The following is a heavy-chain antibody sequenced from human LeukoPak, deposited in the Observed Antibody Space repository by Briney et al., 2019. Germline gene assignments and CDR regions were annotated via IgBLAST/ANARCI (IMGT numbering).Heavy chain of an antibody. D-gene: IGHD1-26*01. Sequence: GGSLRLSCAASGFTFSSYSMNWVRQAPGKGLEWVSSISSSSYIYYADSVKGRFTISRDNAKNSLYLQMNSLRAEDTAVYYCSRDSGWYRGGSNYWGQGTLVTVSS. J-gene: IGHJ4*02. CDR1: GFTFSSYS. CDR2: ISSSSYI. CDR3: SRDSGWYRGGSNY. V-gene: IGHV3-21*01.